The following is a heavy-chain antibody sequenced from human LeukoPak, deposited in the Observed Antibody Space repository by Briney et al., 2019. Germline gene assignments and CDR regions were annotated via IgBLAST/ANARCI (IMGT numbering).Heavy chain of an antibody. D-gene: IGHD3-10*01. CDR1: GGSISSYY. J-gene: IGHJ4*02. CDR3: ARTLLGIDYGSGSYDFDY. V-gene: IGHV4-59*08. Sequence: PSETLSLTCTASGGSISSYYWSWIRQPPGKGLEWIGYIYYSGSTNYNPSLKSRVTISVDTSKNQFSLKLSSVTAADTAVYYCARTLLGIDYGSGSYDFDYWGQGTLVTVSS. CDR2: IYYSGST.